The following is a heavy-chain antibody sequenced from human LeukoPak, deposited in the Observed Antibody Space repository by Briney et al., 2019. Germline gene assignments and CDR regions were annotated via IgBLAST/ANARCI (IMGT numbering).Heavy chain of an antibody. J-gene: IGHJ4*02. CDR1: GFTFSSYG. Sequence: PGGSLRLSCAASGFTFSSYGMHWVRQAPGKGLEWVAVIWYDGSNKYYADSVKGRFTISRDNSKNTLYLQMNSLRAEDTAVYYCARFSGYSSSWYDYWGQGTLVTVSS. D-gene: IGHD6-13*01. CDR3: ARFSGYSSSWYDY. CDR2: IWYDGSNK. V-gene: IGHV3-33*01.